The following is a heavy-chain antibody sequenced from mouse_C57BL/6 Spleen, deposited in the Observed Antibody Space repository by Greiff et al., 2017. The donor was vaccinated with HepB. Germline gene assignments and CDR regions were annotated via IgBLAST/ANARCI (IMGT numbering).Heavy chain of an antibody. Sequence: EVKLVESGGGLVKPGGSLKLSCAASGFTFSDYGMHWVRQAPEKGLEWVAYISSGSSTIYYADTVKGRFTISRDNAKNTLFLQMTSLRSEDTAMYYCASYDRTWFAYWGQGTLVTVSA. CDR3: ASYDRTWFAY. CDR2: ISSGSSTI. CDR1: GFTFSDYG. D-gene: IGHD2-12*01. V-gene: IGHV5-17*01. J-gene: IGHJ3*01.